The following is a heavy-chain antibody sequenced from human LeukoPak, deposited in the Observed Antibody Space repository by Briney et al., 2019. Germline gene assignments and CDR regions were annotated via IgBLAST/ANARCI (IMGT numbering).Heavy chain of an antibody. CDR3: AKPETPAGPHFDY. J-gene: IGHJ4*02. V-gene: IGHV3-23*01. CDR1: GFPFSSYA. CDR2: ISGSGGST. Sequence: GGSLRLSCAASGFPFSSYAMSWVRQAPGKGLEWVSAISGSGGSTYYADSVKGRFTISRDNSKNTLYLQMNSLRAEDTAIYYCAKPETPAGPHFDYWGQGTLVTVSS. D-gene: IGHD5-24*01.